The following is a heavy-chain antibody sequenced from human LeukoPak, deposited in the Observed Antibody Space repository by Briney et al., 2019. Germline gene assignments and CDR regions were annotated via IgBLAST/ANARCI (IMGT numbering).Heavy chain of an antibody. CDR2: INHSGST. CDR1: GGSFSGYY. D-gene: IGHD5-24*01. CDR3: ARGREGIGLQLPGGAFDI. J-gene: IGHJ3*02. V-gene: IGHV4-34*01. Sequence: SSETLSLTCAVYGGSFSGYYWSWIRQPPGKGLEWIGEINHSGSTNYNPSLKSRVTISVDTSKNQFSLKLSSVTAADTAVYYCARGREGIGLQLPGGAFDIWGQGTMVTVSS.